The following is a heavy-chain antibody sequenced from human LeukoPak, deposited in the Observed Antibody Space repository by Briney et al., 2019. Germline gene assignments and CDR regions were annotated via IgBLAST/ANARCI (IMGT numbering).Heavy chain of an antibody. Sequence: GGSLRLSCAASRFTVSSNYMTWVRQAPGKGLEWVSVIYSGGSTYYADSVKGRFTISRDNSKNTLYLQMDSLRPEDTAVYYCARDDFWSGYQDVWGKGTTVTVSS. CDR3: ARDDFWSGYQDV. CDR2: IYSGGST. CDR1: RFTVSSNY. D-gene: IGHD3-3*01. V-gene: IGHV3-66*02. J-gene: IGHJ6*04.